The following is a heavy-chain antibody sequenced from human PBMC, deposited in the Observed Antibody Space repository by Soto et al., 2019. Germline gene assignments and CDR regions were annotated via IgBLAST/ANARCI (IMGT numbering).Heavy chain of an antibody. J-gene: IGHJ6*02. CDR1: GFTFSSYA. V-gene: IGHV3-23*01. Sequence: EVQLLESGGGLVQPGGSLRLSCAASGFTFSSYAMSWVRQAPGKGLEWVSAISGSGGSTYYADSVKGRFTISRDNSKNTLYLQMSSLRAEDTAVYYCAKAYGDYPYYYGMDVWGQGTTVTVSS. CDR2: ISGSGGST. CDR3: AKAYGDYPYYYGMDV. D-gene: IGHD4-17*01.